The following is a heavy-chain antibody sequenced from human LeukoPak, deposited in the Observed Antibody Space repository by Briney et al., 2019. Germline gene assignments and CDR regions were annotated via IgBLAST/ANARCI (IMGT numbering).Heavy chain of an antibody. Sequence: SVKVSCKASGGTFSSYAISWVRQAPGQGLEWMGRIIPIFGTANYAQKFQGRVTITTDEPTSTAYMELSSLRSEDTAVYYCAREGVVVTAQIEAFDIWGQGTMVTVSS. CDR2: IIPIFGTA. CDR1: GGTFSSYA. CDR3: AREGVVVTAQIEAFDI. J-gene: IGHJ3*02. V-gene: IGHV1-69*05. D-gene: IGHD2-21*02.